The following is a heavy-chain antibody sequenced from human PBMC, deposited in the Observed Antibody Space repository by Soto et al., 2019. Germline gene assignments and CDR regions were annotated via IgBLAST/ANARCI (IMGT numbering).Heavy chain of an antibody. CDR3: ARDFFGYGGALDY. J-gene: IGHJ4*02. CDR1: GFTFSSYG. D-gene: IGHD4-17*01. Sequence: GGSLRLSCAASGFTFSSYGMHWVRQAPGKGLEWVAVISYDGSNKYYADSVKGRFTISRDNSKNTLYLQMNSLRAEDTAVYYCARDFFGYGGALDYWGQGTLVTVSS. V-gene: IGHV3-30*03. CDR2: ISYDGSNK.